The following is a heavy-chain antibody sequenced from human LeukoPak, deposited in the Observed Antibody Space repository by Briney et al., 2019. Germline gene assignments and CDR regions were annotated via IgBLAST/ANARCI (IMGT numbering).Heavy chain of an antibody. Sequence: GSSVKVSCKASGGTFSSYAISWVRQAPGQGLEWRGGIIPIFGTANYAQKFQGRVTITTDESTSTAYMELSSLRSEDTAVYYCARDCSSTSCYLIWGQGTLVTVSS. CDR1: GGTFSSYA. CDR2: IIPIFGTA. V-gene: IGHV1-69*05. CDR3: ARDCSSTSCYLI. J-gene: IGHJ4*02. D-gene: IGHD2-2*01.